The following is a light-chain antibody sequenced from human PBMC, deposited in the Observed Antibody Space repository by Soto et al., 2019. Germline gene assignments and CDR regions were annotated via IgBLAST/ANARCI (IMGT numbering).Light chain of an antibody. V-gene: IGLV2-11*01. CDR2: DVS. CDR1: SSDVGGYNY. J-gene: IGLJ1*01. Sequence: QSLLTQPRLVSGSCGQSVTISCTGTSSDVGGYNYVSWYQQHPGKAPKLMIYDVSKRPSGVPDRFSGSKSGNTASLSISGLQAGDEVDYDCDSCAGSFYDLGSGTKVT. CDR3: DSCAGSFYD.